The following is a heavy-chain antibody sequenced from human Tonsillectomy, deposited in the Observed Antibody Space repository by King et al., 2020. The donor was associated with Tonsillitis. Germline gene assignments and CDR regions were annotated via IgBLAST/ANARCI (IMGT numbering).Heavy chain of an antibody. V-gene: IGHV3-30-3*01. CDR1: GFTFSSYA. CDR3: ARDLGEDILTGSY. Sequence: VQLVESGGGVVQPGRSLRLSCAASGFTFSSYAMHWIRQAPGKGLEWVALISYDGSNIYYADSVKGRLTISRDNSKNTPYMQMNSLRAEDTAVYYCARDLGEDILTGSYWGQGTLVTVSS. D-gene: IGHD3-9*01. J-gene: IGHJ4*02. CDR2: ISYDGSNI.